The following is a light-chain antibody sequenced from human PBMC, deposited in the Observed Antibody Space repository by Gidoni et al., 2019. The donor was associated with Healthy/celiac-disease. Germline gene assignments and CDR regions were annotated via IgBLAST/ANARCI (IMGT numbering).Light chain of an antibody. CDR2: QDS. CDR3: QAWDSSTGGV. J-gene: IGLJ1*01. V-gene: IGLV3-1*01. CDR1: KLGDKY. Sequence: SYELTQPPSVSVSPGQTASITCSGDKLGDKYACWYQQKPGQSPVLVIYQDSKRPSCIPERFSGSNSGNTATLTISGTQAMDEADYYCQAWDSSTGGVFGTGTKVTVL.